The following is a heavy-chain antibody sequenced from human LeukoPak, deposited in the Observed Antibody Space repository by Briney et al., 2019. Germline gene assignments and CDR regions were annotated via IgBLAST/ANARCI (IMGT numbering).Heavy chain of an antibody. J-gene: IGHJ4*02. Sequence: GGSLRLSCAASGFTFDDYGMSWVRQAPGKGLEWVSAISGSGGSTYYADSVKGRFTISRDNSKNTLYLQMNSLRAEDTAVYYCAKDLGYYGSGSYYYPPPLDYWGQGTLVTVSS. D-gene: IGHD3-10*01. V-gene: IGHV3-23*01. CDR1: GFTFDDYG. CDR2: ISGSGGST. CDR3: AKDLGYYGSGSYYYPPPLDY.